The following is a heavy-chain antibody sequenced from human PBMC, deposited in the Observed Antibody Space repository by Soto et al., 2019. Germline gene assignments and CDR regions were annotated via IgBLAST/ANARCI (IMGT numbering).Heavy chain of an antibody. J-gene: IGHJ4*02. CDR1: GYTFTSYG. V-gene: IGHV1-18*01. Sequence: QVHLVQSGAEVKKPGASVKVSCKASGYTFTSYGITWVRQAHGQGLEWMGWISAHNGNTDYAQKHQCRVIVTRDTATSTADMELRSLRSDDPAVYYCARGRYGDYWGQGALVTVSS. CDR3: ARGRYGDY. CDR2: ISAHNGNT. D-gene: IGHD1-1*01.